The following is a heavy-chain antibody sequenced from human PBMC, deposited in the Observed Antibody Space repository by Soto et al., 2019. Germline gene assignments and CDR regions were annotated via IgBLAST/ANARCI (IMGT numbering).Heavy chain of an antibody. V-gene: IGHV4-31*03. CDR3: ARLDYGDSAFDS. CDR2: IFYTGST. J-gene: IGHJ4*02. D-gene: IGHD4-17*01. Sequence: QVQLQESGPGLVQPSETLSLTCSVSGGSINSASYHCSWLRQHPGKGLEFIGYIFYTGSTYYNPSLETRLTISVDTSKNHVSLRLNAVTAADTAVYYCARLDYGDSAFDSWGRGILVTVSS. CDR1: GGSINSASYH.